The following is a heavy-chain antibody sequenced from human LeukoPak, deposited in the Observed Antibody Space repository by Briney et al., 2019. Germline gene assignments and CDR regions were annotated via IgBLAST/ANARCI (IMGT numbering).Heavy chain of an antibody. CDR3: ARHIHGYSYGYLDY. CDR2: IYYSGST. J-gene: IGHJ4*02. CDR1: GGSISSYY. V-gene: IGHV4-59*08. D-gene: IGHD5-18*01. Sequence: SETLSLTCTVSGGSISSYYWSWIRQPPGKGLEWIGYIYYSGSTNYNPSLKSRVTISVDTSKNQFSLKLSSVTAADTAVYYCARHIHGYSYGYLDYWGQGTLVTVSS.